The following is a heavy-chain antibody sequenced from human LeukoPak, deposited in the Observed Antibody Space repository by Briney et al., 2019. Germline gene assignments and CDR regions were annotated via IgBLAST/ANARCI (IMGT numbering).Heavy chain of an antibody. D-gene: IGHD4-17*01. CDR2: ISWNSGSI. Sequence: GGSLRLSCAASGFTFDDYAMHWVRQAPGKGLEWVSGISWNSGSIGYADSVKGRFTISRDNSKNTLYLQMNSLRAEDTAVYYCARTDGDLDYWGQGTLVTVSS. CDR1: GFTFDDYA. J-gene: IGHJ4*02. CDR3: ARTDGDLDY. V-gene: IGHV3-9*01.